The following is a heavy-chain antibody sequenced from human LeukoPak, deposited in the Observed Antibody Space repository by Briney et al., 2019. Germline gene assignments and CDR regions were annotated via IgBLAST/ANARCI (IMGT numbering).Heavy chain of an antibody. Sequence: GGSLRLSCAASGFTFSSYSMNWVRQAPGKGLEWVSSISSSSSYIYYADSVKGRFTISRDNAKNSLYLQMNSLRAEDTAVYYCARAGEYCSGGSCYSRADYWGQGTLVTVSS. J-gene: IGHJ4*02. V-gene: IGHV3-21*01. D-gene: IGHD2-15*01. CDR2: ISSSSSYI. CDR3: ARAGEYCSGGSCYSRADY. CDR1: GFTFSSYS.